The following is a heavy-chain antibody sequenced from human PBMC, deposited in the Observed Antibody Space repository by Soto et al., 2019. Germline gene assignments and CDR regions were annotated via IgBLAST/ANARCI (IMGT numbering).Heavy chain of an antibody. J-gene: IGHJ4*02. D-gene: IGHD4-17*01. Sequence: HPSAASGLTFGNALVRLIRKTQGKGLESVGRIKRKTDGGTTDYAAPVKGRFTMSRNDSKNTLYLQMNSLKTEDTAVHDWTTAATTVTTIDYWGQGTLVIVFS. CDR1: GLTFGNAL. CDR2: IKRKTDGGTT. V-gene: IGHV3-15*01. CDR3: TTAATTVTTIDY.